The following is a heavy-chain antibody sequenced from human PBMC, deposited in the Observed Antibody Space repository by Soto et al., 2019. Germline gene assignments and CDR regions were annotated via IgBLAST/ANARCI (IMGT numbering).Heavy chain of an antibody. J-gene: IGHJ6*02. CDR3: ARGDYDSSGYYYYHYGMDV. CDR1: GGTFSSYA. D-gene: IGHD3-22*01. V-gene: IGHV1-69*01. Sequence: QVQLVQSGAEVKKPGSSVKVSCKASGGTFSSYAISWVRQAPGQGLEWMGGIIPIFGTANYAQKFQGRVTITADESTSTAYMELSSLRSEDTAVYYCARGDYDSSGYYYYHYGMDVWGQGTTVTVSS. CDR2: IIPIFGTA.